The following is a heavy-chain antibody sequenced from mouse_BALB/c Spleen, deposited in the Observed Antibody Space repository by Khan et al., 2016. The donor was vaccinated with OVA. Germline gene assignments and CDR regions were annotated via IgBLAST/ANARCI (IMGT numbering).Heavy chain of an antibody. D-gene: IGHD1-2*01. Sequence: EVQFVESGPGLVKPSQSLSLTCTVTGYSITSGYGWNWIRQFPGNKLEWMGYISYSGSTNYNLSLKSRISITRDTSKNQFFLQLNSVTTEDTATYYCARTARIKYWGQGTTLTVSS. CDR3: ARTARIKY. J-gene: IGHJ2*01. CDR2: ISYSGST. CDR1: GYSITSGYG. V-gene: IGHV3-2*02.